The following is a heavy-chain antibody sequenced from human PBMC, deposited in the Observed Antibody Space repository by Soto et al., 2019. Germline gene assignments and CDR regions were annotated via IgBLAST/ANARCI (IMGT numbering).Heavy chain of an antibody. D-gene: IGHD2-2*01. CDR2: IYYSGST. CDR3: ARGGRYCSSTSCYRTYNWFDP. Sequence: SETLSLTCTVSGGSISSSSYYWGWIRQPPGKGLEWIGSIYYSGSTYYNPSLKSRVTISVDTSKNQFSLKLSSVTAADTAVYYCARGGRYCSSTSCYRTYNWFDPWGQGTLVTVSS. V-gene: IGHV4-39*01. J-gene: IGHJ5*02. CDR1: GGSISSSSYY.